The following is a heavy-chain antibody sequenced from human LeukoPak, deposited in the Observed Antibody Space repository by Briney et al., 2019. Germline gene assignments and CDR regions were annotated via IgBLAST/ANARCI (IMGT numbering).Heavy chain of an antibody. CDR2: ISYDGSNE. Sequence: GGSLRLSCAASGFTFSIYAMHWVRQAPGKGLEWVALISYDGSNEYYADSVKGRLTISRDNSKNTLYLQMNSLRAEDTAVYYCARGGRYTGSWYYFDYWGQGTLVIVSS. CDR1: GFTFSIYA. D-gene: IGHD6-13*01. V-gene: IGHV3-30-3*01. J-gene: IGHJ4*02. CDR3: ARGGRYTGSWYYFDY.